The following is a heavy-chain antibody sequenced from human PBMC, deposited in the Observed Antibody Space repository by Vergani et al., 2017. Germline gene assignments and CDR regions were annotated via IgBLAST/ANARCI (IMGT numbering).Heavy chain of an antibody. V-gene: IGHV3-43*01. Sequence: DVQLVESGGVVVQPGGSLRLSCAASGFTFDDDTMHWGLQRPGKGVERGSLISWDGGRTYYADSVKGRCTISRDNSKNSLYLQMNSLRTEDTALYYCAKEAGPGGSAVDYWGQGTLVTVSS. D-gene: IGHD2-8*02. CDR1: GFTFDDDT. J-gene: IGHJ4*02. CDR3: AKEAGPGGSAVDY. CDR2: ISWDGGRT.